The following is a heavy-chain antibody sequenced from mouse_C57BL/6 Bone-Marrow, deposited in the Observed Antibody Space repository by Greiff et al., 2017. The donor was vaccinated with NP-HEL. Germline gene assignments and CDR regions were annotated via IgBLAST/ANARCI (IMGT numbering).Heavy chain of an antibody. D-gene: IGHD2-3*01. V-gene: IGHV1-22*01. J-gene: IGHJ4*01. CDR2: TNPNNGGT. CDR1: GYTFTDYN. Sequence: VQLQQSGPELVKPGASVKMSCKASGYTFTDYNMHWVKQSHGKSLEWIGYTNPNNGGTSYNQKFKGKATLTVNKSSSTAYMELRSLTSEDSAVYYCARGDGYYPGAMDYWGQGTSVTVSS. CDR3: ARGDGYYPGAMDY.